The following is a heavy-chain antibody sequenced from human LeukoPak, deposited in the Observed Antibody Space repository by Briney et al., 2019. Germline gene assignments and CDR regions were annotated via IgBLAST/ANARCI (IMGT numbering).Heavy chain of an antibody. CDR1: SGSFSGYY. J-gene: IGHJ4*02. Sequence: SETLSLTCAVYSGSFSGYYWSWIRQPPGKGPECLGDIKQGGTANYNPSLKSRITISVDTSKNQFSLKMNFVTAADTAVYYCARGPHHYNDNSDSYYTYGVYFDYWGLGTLVTVSS. D-gene: IGHD3-22*01. CDR2: IKQGGTA. V-gene: IGHV4-34*01. CDR3: ARGPHHYNDNSDSYYTYGVYFDY.